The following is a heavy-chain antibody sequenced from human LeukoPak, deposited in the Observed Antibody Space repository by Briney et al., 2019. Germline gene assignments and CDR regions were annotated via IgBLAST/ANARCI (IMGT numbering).Heavy chain of an antibody. J-gene: IGHJ5*02. V-gene: IGHV3-23*01. CDR1: GFTFSSYA. Sequence: GGSLRLSCAASGFTFSSYAMSWVRQAPGKGLEWVSAISGSGGSTYYADSVKGRFTISRDNSKNTLYLQMNSLRAEDTAVYYCAKHPMVRGVIMGSWFDPWGQGTLVTVSS. CDR2: ISGSGGST. D-gene: IGHD3-10*01. CDR3: AKHPMVRGVIMGSWFDP.